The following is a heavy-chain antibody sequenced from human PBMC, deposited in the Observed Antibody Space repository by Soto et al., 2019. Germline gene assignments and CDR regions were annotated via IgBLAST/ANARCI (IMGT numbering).Heavy chain of an antibody. J-gene: IGHJ3*02. D-gene: IGHD3-10*01. Sequence: PGESLKISCKGSGYSFALYWIGWVRQMPGKDLEWMGIIYPSDSDVRYSPSFQGQVTMSADKSISTVYLQWNSLKASDTAMYYCARQVIGWFGELGFRAFDIWGQGTMVTVSS. CDR1: GYSFALYW. CDR2: IYPSDSDV. V-gene: IGHV5-51*01. CDR3: ARQVIGWFGELGFRAFDI.